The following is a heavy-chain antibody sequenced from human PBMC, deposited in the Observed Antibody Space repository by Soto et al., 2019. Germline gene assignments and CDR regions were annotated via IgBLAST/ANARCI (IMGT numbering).Heavy chain of an antibody. D-gene: IGHD6-19*01. J-gene: IGHJ4*02. CDR3: ATGYSSGWSKYYFDY. CDR1: GGTFSSYA. V-gene: IGHV1-69*13. Sequence: GASVKVSCKASGGTFSSYAISWVRQAPGQGLEWMGGIIPIFGTANYAQKFQGRVTITADESTSTAYMELSSLRSEDTAVYYCATGYSSGWSKYYFDYWGQGTLVTVSS. CDR2: IIPIFGTA.